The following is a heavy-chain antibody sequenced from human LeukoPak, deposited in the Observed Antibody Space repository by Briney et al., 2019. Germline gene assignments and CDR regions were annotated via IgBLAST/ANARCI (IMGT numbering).Heavy chain of an antibody. V-gene: IGHV4-30-4*01. Sequence: PSETLSLTCTVSGGSISSGDYYWSRIRQPPGKGLERIRYIYYSRSTYSNPSLKSRVTISVDTSKNQFSLKLSSVTAADTAVYYCARTPSLYDFWSGTQEMINWFDPWGQGTLVTVSS. CDR1: GGSISSGDYY. D-gene: IGHD3-3*01. CDR3: ARTPSLYDFWSGTQEMINWFDP. J-gene: IGHJ5*02. CDR2: IYYSRST.